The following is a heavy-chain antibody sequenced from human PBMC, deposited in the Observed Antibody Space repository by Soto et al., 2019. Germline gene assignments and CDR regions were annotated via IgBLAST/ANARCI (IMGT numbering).Heavy chain of an antibody. V-gene: IGHV3-9*01. CDR2: ISWNSGSI. J-gene: IGHJ5*02. D-gene: IGHD6-6*01. CDR1: GFTFDDYA. CDR3: AKDGYSSSSGWFDP. Sequence: GGSLRLSCAASGFTFDDYAMHWVRQAPGKGLEWVSGISWNSGSIGYADSVKGRFTISRDNAKNSLYLQMNSLRAEDTALYYCAKDGYSSSSGWFDPWGQGTLVTVSS.